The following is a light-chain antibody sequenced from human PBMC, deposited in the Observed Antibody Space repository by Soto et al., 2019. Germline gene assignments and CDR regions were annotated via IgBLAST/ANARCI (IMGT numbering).Light chain of an antibody. Sequence: EIVLTQSPGTLSLSPGERATLSCRASQSVSNYYLAWYQQKPGQAPRLLIYGASSRATGIPDRFSGSGSETDFTLTISRLEPEDFAVYYCQQYSSSPWTFGQGTKVEIK. J-gene: IGKJ1*01. CDR3: QQYSSSPWT. CDR2: GAS. V-gene: IGKV3-20*01. CDR1: QSVSNYY.